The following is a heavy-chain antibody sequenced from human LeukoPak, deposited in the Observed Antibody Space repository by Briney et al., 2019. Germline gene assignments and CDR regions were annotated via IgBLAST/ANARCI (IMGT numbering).Heavy chain of an antibody. Sequence: GGSLRLSCAASGFTFSSYAMSWVRQAPGKGLEWVSAISGSGGSTYYADSVKGRFTISRDNSKNTLYLQMNSLRAEDTAVYYCARGRMYYYDSSGDYWGQGTLVTVSS. V-gene: IGHV3-23*01. CDR2: ISGSGGST. J-gene: IGHJ4*02. D-gene: IGHD3-22*01. CDR1: GFTFSSYA. CDR3: ARGRMYYYDSSGDY.